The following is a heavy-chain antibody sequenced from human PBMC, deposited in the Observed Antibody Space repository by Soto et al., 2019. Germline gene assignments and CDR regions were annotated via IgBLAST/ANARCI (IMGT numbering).Heavy chain of an antibody. CDR3: PRTQNGPIDY. J-gene: IGHJ4*02. CDR2: IDWDDNK. Sequence: SGPTLVHPPQTLTLTCTFSGFSLSTSGMCVIWIRQPPGKALEWLALIDWDDNKNYNTSLKTRLTISTATSKNQLVLTMTNMHPADTATFYCPRTQNGPIDYWRQVTLVTVSS. D-gene: IGHD1-1*01. CDR1: GFSLSTSGMC. V-gene: IGHV2-70*01.